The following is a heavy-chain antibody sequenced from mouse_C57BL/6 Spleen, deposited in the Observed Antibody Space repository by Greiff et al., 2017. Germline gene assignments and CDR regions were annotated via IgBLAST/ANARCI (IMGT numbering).Heavy chain of an antibody. J-gene: IGHJ4*01. CDR3: VRRRYYGSSLYYYAMDY. CDR2: IRSKSNNYAT. Sequence: EVKLVESGGGLVQPKGSLKLSCAASGFSFNTYAMNWVRQAPGKGLEWVARIRSKSNNYATYYADSVKDRFTISRDDSESMLYLQMNNLKTEDTAMYYCVRRRYYGSSLYYYAMDYWGQGTSVTVSS. D-gene: IGHD1-1*01. CDR1: GFSFNTYA. V-gene: IGHV10-1*01.